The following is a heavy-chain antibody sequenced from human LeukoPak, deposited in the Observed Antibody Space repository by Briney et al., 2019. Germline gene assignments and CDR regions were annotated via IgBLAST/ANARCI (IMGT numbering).Heavy chain of an antibody. D-gene: IGHD3-22*01. V-gene: IGHV3-23*01. CDR1: GFTFSSYA. Sequence: PGGSLRLSCAASGFTFSSYAMSWVRQAPGKGLEWVSAISGSGGSTYYAESVKGRFTISRDNSKNTLYLQMNSLRAEDTAVYYCAKVIGYYYDSSGYPIYWGQGTLLTVSS. CDR2: ISGSGGST. CDR3: AKVIGYYYDSSGYPIY. J-gene: IGHJ4*02.